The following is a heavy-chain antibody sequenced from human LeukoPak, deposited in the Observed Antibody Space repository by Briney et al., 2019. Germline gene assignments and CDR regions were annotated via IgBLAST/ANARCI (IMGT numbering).Heavy chain of an antibody. Sequence: PSETLSLTCTVSGGSISSYYWSWIRQPPGKGLEWLGDIYYSGSTNYNPSLKSRVTISVDTSKNQFSLKLSSVTAADTAVCYCASSGWSGSFPYYFDYWGQGTLVTVSS. CDR3: ASSGWSGSFPYYFDY. D-gene: IGHD6-19*01. CDR1: GGSISSYY. V-gene: IGHV4-59*01. J-gene: IGHJ4*02. CDR2: IYYSGST.